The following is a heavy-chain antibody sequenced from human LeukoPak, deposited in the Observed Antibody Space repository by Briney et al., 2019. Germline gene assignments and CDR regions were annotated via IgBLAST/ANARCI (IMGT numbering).Heavy chain of an antibody. D-gene: IGHD4-17*01. Sequence: GGSLRLSCAASGITFSRYGMSWVRQAPGKGLEWVSSISVRGDIYYADSVKGRFTISRDNAKNSLYLQMNSLRAEDTAIYYCARQSGTMVTTRFDYWGQGTLVTVSS. CDR3: ARQSGTMVTTRFDY. CDR2: ISVRGDI. J-gene: IGHJ4*02. CDR1: GITFSRYG. V-gene: IGHV3-69-1*02.